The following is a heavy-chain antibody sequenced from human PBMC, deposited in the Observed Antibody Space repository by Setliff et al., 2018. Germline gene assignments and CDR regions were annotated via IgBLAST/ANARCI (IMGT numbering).Heavy chain of an antibody. Sequence: VGSLRFSCAGSGFSFSNYAMSWVRQAPGMGLDWVSSFRGGGGPTYYADSVKGRFTISRDISKNTVYLQMNSLRVEDTAVYFCAKVYRDYGNSVDAFGVWGQGTMVTVSS. CDR1: GFSFSNYA. CDR3: AKVYRDYGNSVDAFGV. D-gene: IGHD4-17*01. CDR2: FRGGGGPT. J-gene: IGHJ3*01. V-gene: IGHV3-23*01.